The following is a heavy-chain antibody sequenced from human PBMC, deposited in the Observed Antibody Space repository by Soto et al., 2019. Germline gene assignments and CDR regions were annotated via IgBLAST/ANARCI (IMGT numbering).Heavy chain of an antibody. Sequence: EVQLLESGGGLVQPGGSLRLSCAGSGFTFRNYWMHWVRQAPGKGLEWVSRIDHDGPTDYADSVRGRFTISRDNAENTLYLQMISLRPEDRAVYYCVRDSHGDYWGQGTLVTVSS. CDR2: IDHDGPT. CDR1: GFTFRNYW. J-gene: IGHJ4*02. CDR3: VRDSHGDY. V-gene: IGHV3-74*01.